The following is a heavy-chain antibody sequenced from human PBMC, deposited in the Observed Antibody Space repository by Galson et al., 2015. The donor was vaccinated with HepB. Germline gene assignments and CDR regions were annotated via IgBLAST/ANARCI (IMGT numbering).Heavy chain of an antibody. V-gene: IGHV5-10-1*01. D-gene: IGHD4-17*01. CDR2: IDPSDSYT. J-gene: IGHJ6*02. CDR3: ARHYGDYVNYYYGMDV. Sequence: QSGAEVKKPGESLRISCKGSGYSFTSYWISWVRQMPGKGLEWMGRIDPSDSYTNYSPSFQGHVTISADKSISTAYLQWSSLKASDTAMYYCARHYGDYVNYYYGMDVWGQGTTVTVSS. CDR1: GYSFTSYW.